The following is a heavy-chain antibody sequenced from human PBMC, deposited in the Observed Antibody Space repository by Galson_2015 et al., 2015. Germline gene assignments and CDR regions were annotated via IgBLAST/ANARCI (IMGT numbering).Heavy chain of an antibody. D-gene: IGHD3-10*01. CDR2: ISAYNGNT. Sequence: SVKVSCKASGYTFTSYGISWVRQAPGQGLEWMGWISAYNGNTNYAQKLQGRVTMTTDTSTSTAYMELRSLRSDDTAVYYCARERDPVLLWFGELSGPWGQGTLVTVSS. CDR3: ARERDPVLLWFGELSGP. J-gene: IGHJ5*02. CDR1: GYTFTSYG. V-gene: IGHV1-18*01.